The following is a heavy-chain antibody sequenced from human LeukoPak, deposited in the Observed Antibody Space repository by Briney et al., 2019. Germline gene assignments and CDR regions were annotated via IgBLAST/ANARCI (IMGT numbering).Heavy chain of an antibody. D-gene: IGHD3-10*01. V-gene: IGHV3-30*04. Sequence: GGSLRLSCAASGFTFSSYAMHWVRQAPGKGLEWVAVISYDGSNKYYADSVKGRFTISRDNSKNTLYLQMNSLRAEDTAVYYCARVGSGRGFDYWGQGTLVTVSS. CDR2: ISYDGSNK. CDR1: GFTFSSYA. CDR3: ARVGSGRGFDY. J-gene: IGHJ4*02.